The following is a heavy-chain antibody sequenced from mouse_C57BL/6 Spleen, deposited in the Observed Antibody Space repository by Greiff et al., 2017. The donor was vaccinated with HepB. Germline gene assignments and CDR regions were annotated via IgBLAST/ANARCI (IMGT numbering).Heavy chain of an antibody. V-gene: IGHV1-85*01. CDR2: IYPRDGST. J-gene: IGHJ2*01. CDR1: GYTFTSYD. Sequence: VQLVESGPELVKPGASVKLSCKASGYTFTSYDINWVKQRPGQGLEWIGWIYPRDGSTKYNEKFKGKATLTVDTSSSTAYMELHSLTSEDSAVYFCASPPYYDYDYFDYWGQGTTLTVSS. D-gene: IGHD2-4*01. CDR3: ASPPYYDYDYFDY.